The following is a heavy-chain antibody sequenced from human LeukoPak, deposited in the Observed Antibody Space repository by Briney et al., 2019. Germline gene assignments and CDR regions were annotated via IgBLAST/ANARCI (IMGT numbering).Heavy chain of an antibody. CDR3: ARGSGYDYVWGSYRSPLDY. V-gene: IGHV4-34*01. J-gene: IGHJ4*02. CDR2: INHSGST. Sequence: PETLSLTCAVYGGSFSGYYWSWIRQPPGKGLEWIGEINHSGSTNYNPSLKSRVTISVDTSKNQFSLKLSSVTAADTAVYYCARGSGYDYVWGSYRSPLDYWGQGTLVTVSS. D-gene: IGHD3-16*02. CDR1: GGSFSGYY.